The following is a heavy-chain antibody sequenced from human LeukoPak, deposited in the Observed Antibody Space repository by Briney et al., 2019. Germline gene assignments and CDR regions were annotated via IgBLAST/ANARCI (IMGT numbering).Heavy chain of an antibody. CDR1: GFTFTSYS. D-gene: IGHD6-13*01. V-gene: IGHV3-23*01. Sequence: GGSLRLSCAASGFTFTSYSMNWVRQAPGKGLEWVSTISGGGGSTYYADSVKGRFTISRDNSKNTLYLQMNSLRAEDTAVYYCAKNKQQLDQFDYWGQGTLVTVSS. CDR2: ISGGGGST. CDR3: AKNKQQLDQFDY. J-gene: IGHJ4*02.